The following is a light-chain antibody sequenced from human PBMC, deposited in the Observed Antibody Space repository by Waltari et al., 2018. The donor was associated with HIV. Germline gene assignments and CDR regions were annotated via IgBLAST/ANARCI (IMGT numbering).Light chain of an antibody. V-gene: IGKV3D-20*01. CDR3: HQFGSSTSYT. Sequence: EIVLTQSPATLSLSPGERATLSCGASQTVSNNYLAWYQQKPGLAPMILIYDAASRGTGVPDRFSSSGSGTDYTPTIARLEPEDVAVYYCHQFGSSTSYTFGQGTKLEIK. CDR1: QTVSNNY. CDR2: DAA. J-gene: IGKJ2*01.